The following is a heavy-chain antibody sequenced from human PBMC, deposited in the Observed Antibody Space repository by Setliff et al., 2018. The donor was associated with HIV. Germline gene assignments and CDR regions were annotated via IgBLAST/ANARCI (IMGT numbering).Heavy chain of an antibody. CDR1: GTSISSGNFY. CDR2: IYTDGTI. D-gene: IGHD5-12*01. CDR3: ERGGQSSGYGIEY. V-gene: IGHV4-61*09. Sequence: SETLSLTCSVSGTSISSGNFYWGWTRQPAGKGLEWIGHIYTDGTIKFNPSLKSRLSISLDTSKNQSYLNLNSVTAADTAIYYCERGGQSSGYGIEYWGQGKLVTVSS. J-gene: IGHJ4*02.